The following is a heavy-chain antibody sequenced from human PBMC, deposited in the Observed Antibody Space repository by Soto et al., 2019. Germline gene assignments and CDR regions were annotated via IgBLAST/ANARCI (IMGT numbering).Heavy chain of an antibody. CDR2: INAGNGNT. CDR1: GYTFTSYA. D-gene: IGHD3-9*01. CDR3: ARPLRYFDDYYGMDV. J-gene: IGHJ6*02. Sequence: QVQLVQSGAEEKKPGASVKVSCKASGYTFTSYAMHWVRQAPGQRLEWMGWINAGNGNTKYSQKFQGRVTITRDTSASTAYMELSSLRSEDTAVYYCARPLRYFDDYYGMDVWCQGTTVTVSS. V-gene: IGHV1-3*05.